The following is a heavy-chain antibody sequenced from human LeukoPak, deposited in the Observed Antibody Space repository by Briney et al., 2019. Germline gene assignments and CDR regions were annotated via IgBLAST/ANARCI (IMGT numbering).Heavy chain of an antibody. J-gene: IGHJ5*02. CDR3: AKDGYCSGGSCYGNWFDP. Sequence: GGSLRLSCAASGFTFSSYGMHWVRQAPGKGLEWVAVISYDGSNKCYADSVKGRFTISRDNSKNTLYLQMNSLRAEDTAVYYCAKDGYCSGGSCYGNWFDPWGQGTLVTVSS. D-gene: IGHD2-15*01. CDR1: GFTFSSYG. CDR2: ISYDGSNK. V-gene: IGHV3-30*18.